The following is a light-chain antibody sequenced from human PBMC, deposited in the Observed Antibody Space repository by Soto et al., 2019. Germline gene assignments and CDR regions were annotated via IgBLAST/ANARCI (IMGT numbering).Light chain of an antibody. CDR1: SSDVGGYNY. J-gene: IGLJ1*01. CDR3: CSYAGSPYV. V-gene: IGLV2-11*01. Sequence: QSALTQPRSLSGSPGQSFTISCTGTSSDVGGYNYVSWYQQHPGKAPKVMIYDVSKRPSGVPDRFSGSKSGNTASLTISGLQAEDEADYYCCSYAGSPYVFGTGTKVTVL. CDR2: DVS.